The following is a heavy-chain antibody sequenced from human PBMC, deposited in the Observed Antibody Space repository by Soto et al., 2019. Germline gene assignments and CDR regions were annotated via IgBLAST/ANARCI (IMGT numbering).Heavy chain of an antibody. CDR3: ARHGGGNYPPLHDAFDI. J-gene: IGHJ3*02. D-gene: IGHD4-4*01. CDR1: GYSFTTYW. V-gene: IGHV5-51*01. Sequence: GESLKISCKGSGYSFTTYWIGWVRQMPGKGLEWMGIIYPGDSDTRYSPSFQGQVTISADKSISTAYLQWSGLKASDTAVYYCARHGGGNYPPLHDAFDIWGQGTMVTVS. CDR2: IYPGDSDT.